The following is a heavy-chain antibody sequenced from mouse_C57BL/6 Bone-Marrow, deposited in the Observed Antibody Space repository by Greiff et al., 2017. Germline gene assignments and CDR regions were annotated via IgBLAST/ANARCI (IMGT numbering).Heavy chain of an antibody. CDR3: AGYYGNLVAY. V-gene: IGHV1-26*01. J-gene: IGHJ3*01. CDR1: GYTFTDYY. CDR2: INPNNGGT. Sequence: EVQLQQSGPELVKPGASVKISCKASGYTFTDYYMNWVKQSHGKSLEWIGDINPNNGGTSYNQKFKGKATLTVDKSSSTAYMELRSLTSEASAVYYCAGYYGNLVAYWGQGTLVTVSA. D-gene: IGHD2-1*01.